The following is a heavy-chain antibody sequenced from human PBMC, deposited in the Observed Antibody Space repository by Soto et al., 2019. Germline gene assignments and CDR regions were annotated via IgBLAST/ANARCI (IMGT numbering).Heavy chain of an antibody. CDR3: AKVLGRRNTKGLWGEFYYYYGMDV. Sequence: PXXSLRLSCAASGFTFSSYAMSWVRQAPGEGLEWVSFISGSGGSTYYADSVKGRFAISRDNSKNTLYLQMNSLRAEDMAVYYCAKVLGRRNTKGLWGEFYYYYGMDVWGQGTTVTVSS. J-gene: IGHJ6*02. D-gene: IGHD3-16*01. CDR1: GFTFSSYA. CDR2: ISGSGGST. V-gene: IGHV3-23*01.